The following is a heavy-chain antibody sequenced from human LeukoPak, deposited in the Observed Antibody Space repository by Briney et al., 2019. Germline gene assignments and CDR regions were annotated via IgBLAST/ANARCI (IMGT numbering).Heavy chain of an antibody. J-gene: IGHJ4*02. Sequence: KPGASVKVSCKASGYTFTGYYMHWVRQAPGQGLEWMGGIIPIFGTANYAQKFQGRVTITADESTSTAYMELSSLRSEDTAVYYCARTGRGVTMIVLDFDYWGQGTLVTVSS. CDR2: IIPIFGTA. CDR1: GYTFTGYY. CDR3: ARTGRGVTMIVLDFDY. V-gene: IGHV1-69*13. D-gene: IGHD3-22*01.